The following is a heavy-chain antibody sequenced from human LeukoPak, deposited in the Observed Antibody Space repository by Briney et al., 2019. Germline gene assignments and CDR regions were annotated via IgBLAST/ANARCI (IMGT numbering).Heavy chain of an antibody. CDR1: GGSISSSSYY. CDR2: IYYSGST. Sequence: SETLSLTCTVSGGSISSSSYYWGWIRQPPGKGLEWIGSIYYSGSTYYNPSLKSRVTISVDRSKNQFSLKLSSVTAADTAVYYCARDNIRYCISNSCSPMYYWGQGTLVTVSS. CDR3: ARDNIRYCISNSCSPMYY. D-gene: IGHD2-2*01. V-gene: IGHV4-39*07. J-gene: IGHJ4*02.